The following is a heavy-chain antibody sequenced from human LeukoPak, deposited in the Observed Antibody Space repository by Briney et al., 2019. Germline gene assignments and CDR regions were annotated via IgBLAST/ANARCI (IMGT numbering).Heavy chain of an antibody. J-gene: IGHJ6*03. D-gene: IGHD3-10*01. CDR3: ASAYYYGSGSYPVLARMDV. V-gene: IGHV4-61*02. CDR2: IYTSGST. Sequence: SQALSLTCTVSGGSISSGSYYWSWIRQPAGKGLEWIGRIYTSGSTNYNPSLKSRVTISVDTSKNQFSLKLSSVTAADTAVYYCASAYYYGSGSYPVLARMDVWGKGTTVTISS. CDR1: GGSISSGSYY.